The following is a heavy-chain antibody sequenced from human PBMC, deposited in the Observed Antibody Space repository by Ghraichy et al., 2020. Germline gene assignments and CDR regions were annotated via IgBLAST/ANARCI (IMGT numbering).Heavy chain of an antibody. J-gene: IGHJ4*02. V-gene: IGHV3-23*01. Sequence: GGSLRLSCAASGFTFSSYAMSWVRQAPGKGLEWVSTISISGGSAYYADSVKGWFTISRDISKNTLYLQMNSLRAEDTAVYYCAKKIRISGSYSFWGQGTLVTVSS. CDR1: GFTFSSYA. CDR2: ISISGGSA. CDR3: AKKIRISGSYSF. D-gene: IGHD1-26*01.